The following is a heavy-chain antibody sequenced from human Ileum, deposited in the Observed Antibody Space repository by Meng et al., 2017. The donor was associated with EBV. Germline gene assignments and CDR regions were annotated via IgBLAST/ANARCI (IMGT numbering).Heavy chain of an antibody. CDR2: IYWDDDK. V-gene: IGHV2-5*02. J-gene: IGHJ4*02. CDR3: AHNNHDGGGHYDY. CDR1: GLPIGTSRGA. D-gene: IGHD3-22*01. Sequence: NFKISIPTLEKATQDIRLTGTSSGLPIGTSRGAVGWIRQPPGKALEWLALIYWDDDKRYSPSLKTRLIITKDTSKNQVVLTMTNMDPVDTATYYCAHNNHDGGGHYDYWGQGALVTVSS.